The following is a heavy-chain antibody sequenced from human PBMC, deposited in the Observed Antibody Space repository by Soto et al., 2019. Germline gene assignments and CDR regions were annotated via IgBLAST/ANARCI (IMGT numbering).Heavy chain of an antibody. CDR2: IWYDGSNK. Sequence: GGSLRLSCAASGFTFSSYGMHWVRQAPGKGLEWVAVIWYDGSNKYYADSVKGRFTISRDNSKNTLYLQMNSLRAEDTAVYYCARDPGGWNLTEGVWGKGTTVTVSS. D-gene: IGHD1-1*01. CDR3: ARDPGGWNLTEGV. V-gene: IGHV3-33*01. J-gene: IGHJ6*04. CDR1: GFTFSSYG.